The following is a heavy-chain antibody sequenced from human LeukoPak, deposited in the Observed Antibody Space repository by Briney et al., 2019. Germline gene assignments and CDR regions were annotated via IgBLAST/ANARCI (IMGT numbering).Heavy chain of an antibody. Sequence: PGGSLRLSCAASGFTFSSYEMNWVRQAPGKGLEWVSYISSSSSTIYYADSVKGRFTISRDNAKNSLYLQMSSLRAEDTAVYYCARHVVAVGFDYWGQGTLVTVSS. D-gene: IGHD3-22*01. V-gene: IGHV3-48*03. J-gene: IGHJ4*02. CDR3: ARHVVAVGFDY. CDR2: ISSSSSTI. CDR1: GFTFSSYE.